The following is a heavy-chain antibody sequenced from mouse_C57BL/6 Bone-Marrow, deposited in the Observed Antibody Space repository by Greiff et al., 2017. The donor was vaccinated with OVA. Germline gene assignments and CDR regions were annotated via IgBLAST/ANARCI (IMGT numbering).Heavy chain of an antibody. CDR1: GYNFTSYW. V-gene: IGHV1-64*01. CDR2: IHPNSGST. J-gene: IGHJ2*01. CDR3: AKCGYYEGGCLDY. D-gene: IGHD2-3*01. Sequence: VQLQQPGAELVRPGASVKLSCKASGYNFTSYWMHWVKQRPGQGLEWIGMIHPNSGSTDYNEKFQGKATLTVDKSSSTAYMQLSSLTSEDSAVYYCAKCGYYEGGCLDYWGQGTTLTVSS.